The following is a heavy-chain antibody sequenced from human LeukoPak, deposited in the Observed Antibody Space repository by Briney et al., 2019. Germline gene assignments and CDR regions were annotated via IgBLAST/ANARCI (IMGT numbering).Heavy chain of an antibody. Sequence: GRSLRLSCAASGFTFSSYSMNWVRQAPGKGLEWVSYISSSSSTIYYADSVKGRFTISRDNAKNSLYLQMSSLRAEDTAVYYCASLHSYGQFDYWGQGTLVTVSS. CDR3: ASLHSYGQFDY. J-gene: IGHJ4*02. D-gene: IGHD5-18*01. CDR1: GFTFSSYS. V-gene: IGHV3-48*01. CDR2: ISSSSSTI.